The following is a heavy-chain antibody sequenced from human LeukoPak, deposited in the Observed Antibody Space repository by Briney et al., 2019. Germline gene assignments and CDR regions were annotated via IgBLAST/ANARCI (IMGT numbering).Heavy chain of an antibody. V-gene: IGHV4-59*01. J-gene: IGHJ4*02. CDR3: ARDSITYYYGSEAV. CDR1: GGSISSYY. Sequence: SETLSLTCTVSGGSISSYYWSWIRQPPGKGLEWIGYIYYSGSTNYNSSLKSRVTISVDTSKNQFSLKLSSVTAADTAVYYCARDSITYYYGSEAVWGQGTLVTVSS. D-gene: IGHD3-10*01. CDR2: IYYSGST.